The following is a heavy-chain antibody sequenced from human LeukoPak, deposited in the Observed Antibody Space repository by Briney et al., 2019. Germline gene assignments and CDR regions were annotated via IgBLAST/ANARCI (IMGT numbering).Heavy chain of an antibody. V-gene: IGHV4-34*01. Sequence: SETLSLTCAAYGGSFSGYYWSWIRQPPGKGLEWIGEINHSGSTNYNPSLKSRVTISVDTSKNQFSLKLSSVTAADTAVYYCARGWRGLMVRGVFDPWGQGTLVTVSS. CDR1: GGSFSGYY. CDR3: ARGWRGLMVRGVFDP. D-gene: IGHD3-10*01. CDR2: INHSGST. J-gene: IGHJ5*02.